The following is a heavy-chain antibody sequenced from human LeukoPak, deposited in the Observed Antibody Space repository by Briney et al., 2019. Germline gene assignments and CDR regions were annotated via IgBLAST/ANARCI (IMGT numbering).Heavy chain of an antibody. Sequence: SETLSLTCAVSGVPFSNYCWSWVRQSPTKGLEWIGEINHSGYANYNPSLKSRVTISIDTSKNQFSLMVTSMTAADTGVYYCTRAVAGHPDWGQGTLVTVSS. CDR2: INHSGYA. D-gene: IGHD6-19*01. CDR1: GVPFSNYC. CDR3: TRAVAGHPD. J-gene: IGHJ4*02. V-gene: IGHV4-34*01.